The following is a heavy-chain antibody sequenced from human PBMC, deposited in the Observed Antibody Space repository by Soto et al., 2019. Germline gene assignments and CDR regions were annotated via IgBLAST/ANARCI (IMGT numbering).Heavy chain of an antibody. CDR3: AGGAVAGSEWFEQ. CDR1: GYTFSSYG. V-gene: IGHV1-18*01. J-gene: IGHJ5*02. CDR2: ISAYNGNT. Sequence: VKASSKASGYTFSSYGISWVRQAPGQGIEWMGWISAYNGNTNYAQKLQGRVTMTTDTSTRTAYMELRSLISANTAVYYCAGGAVAGSEWFEQWGQGTLEIVST. D-gene: IGHD6-19*01.